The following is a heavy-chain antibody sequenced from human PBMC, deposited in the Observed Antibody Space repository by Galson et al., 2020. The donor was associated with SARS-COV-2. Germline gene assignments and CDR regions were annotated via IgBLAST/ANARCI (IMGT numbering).Heavy chain of an antibody. J-gene: IGHJ4*02. CDR3: AKDLGYGDYRGIFDA. CDR1: GFTFSSYG. V-gene: IGHV3-30*18. Sequence: GGSLRLSCAASGFTFSSYGMHWVRQAPGKGLEWVAVISYDGSNKYYADSVKGRFTISRDNTKNTLYLQMNSLRAEDTAVYNCAKDLGYGDYRGIFDAWGEGIRVTVSS. D-gene: IGHD4-17*01. CDR2: ISYDGSNK.